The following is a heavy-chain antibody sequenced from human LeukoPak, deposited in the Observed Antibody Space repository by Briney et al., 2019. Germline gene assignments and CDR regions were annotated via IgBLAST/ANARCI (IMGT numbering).Heavy chain of an antibody. CDR2: IIPIFGTA. Sequence: ASVKVSCKASGYTFTGYYMHWVRQAPGQGLEWMGGIIPIFGTANYAQKFQGRVTITADESTSTAYMELSSLRSEDTAVYYCARSGAGDPRPDYWGQGTLVTVSS. J-gene: IGHJ4*02. CDR1: GYTFTGYY. CDR3: ARSGAGDPRPDY. V-gene: IGHV1-69*13. D-gene: IGHD1-26*01.